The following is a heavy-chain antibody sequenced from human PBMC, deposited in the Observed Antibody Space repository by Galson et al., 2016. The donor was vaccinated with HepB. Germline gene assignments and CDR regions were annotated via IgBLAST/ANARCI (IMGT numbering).Heavy chain of an antibody. CDR2: IYYSGSTSYSGST. CDR3: TSPAAVRGAYYQFDY. Sequence: SETLSLTCTVSGGSISSSSSYWGWIRQPPGKGLEWIGSIYYSGSTSYSGSTYYNPTLKSRVTISIDTSENQFSLWLSSVTAADTAVDYCTSPAAVRGAYYQFDYWGLGTLVTVSS. V-gene: IGHV4-39*01. J-gene: IGHJ4*02. CDR1: GGSISSSSSY. D-gene: IGHD1-26*01.